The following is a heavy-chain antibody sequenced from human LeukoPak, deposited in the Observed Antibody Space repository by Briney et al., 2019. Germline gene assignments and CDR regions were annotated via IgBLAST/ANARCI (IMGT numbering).Heavy chain of an antibody. J-gene: IGHJ4*02. CDR2: INHSGST. Sequence: PSETLSLTCAVYGGSFSGYYWSWIRQPPGKGLEWIGEINHSGSTNYNPSLKSRVTISVDTSKNQFSLKLSSVTAADTAVYYCASASYDYVWGSYRPLDYWGQGTLVTVSS. CDR3: ASASYDYVWGSYRPLDY. D-gene: IGHD3-16*02. V-gene: IGHV4-34*01. CDR1: GGSFSGYY.